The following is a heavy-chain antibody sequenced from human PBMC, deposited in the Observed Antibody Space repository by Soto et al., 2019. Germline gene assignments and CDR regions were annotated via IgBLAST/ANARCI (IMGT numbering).Heavy chain of an antibody. CDR2: IYYSGST. D-gene: IGHD2-2*01. V-gene: IGHV4-39*01. CDR1: GGSISSSSYY. CDR3: ARVRSTSSIKGFQH. Sequence: QLQLQESGPGLVKPSETLSLTCTVSGGSISSSSYYWGWIRQPPGKGLEWIGSIYYSGSTYYNPSLKSRVTISVDTSKNQFSLKLSSVTAADTAVYYCARVRSTSSIKGFQHWGQGTLVTVSS. J-gene: IGHJ1*01.